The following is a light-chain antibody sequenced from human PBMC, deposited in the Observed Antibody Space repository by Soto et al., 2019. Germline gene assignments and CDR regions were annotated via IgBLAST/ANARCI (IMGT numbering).Light chain of an antibody. CDR2: DAS. CDR3: QQSYSTTWT. V-gene: IGKV3-11*01. J-gene: IGKJ1*01. CDR1: QSVNNY. Sequence: EIVLTQSPATLSFSPGGRATLSCRASQSVNNYLAWYQQKPGQAPRLLIYDASNRAAGIPARFSGSGSGTDFTLTISSLQPEDFATYSCQQSYSTTWTFGQGTKVDIK.